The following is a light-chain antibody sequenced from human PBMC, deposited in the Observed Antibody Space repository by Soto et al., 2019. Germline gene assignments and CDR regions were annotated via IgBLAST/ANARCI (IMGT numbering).Light chain of an antibody. Sequence: DIELTQSPCILSLSPGERATLSCRASQSISTYFLAWYQQKPGLAPRLLIYGASTRATGIPDRFSGSGSGTDFTLTISRLEPEDFATYYCHQYNGYPCTFGQGTKVEIK. J-gene: IGKJ1*01. CDR1: QSISTYF. CDR2: GAS. CDR3: HQYNGYPCT. V-gene: IGKV3-20*01.